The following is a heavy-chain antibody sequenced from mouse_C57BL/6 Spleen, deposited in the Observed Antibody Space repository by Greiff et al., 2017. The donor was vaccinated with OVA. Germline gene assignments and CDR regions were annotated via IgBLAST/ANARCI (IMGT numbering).Heavy chain of an antibody. J-gene: IGHJ4*01. D-gene: IGHD1-1*01. CDR2: ILPGSGST. CDR3: ARLKRGGSSYRYAMDY. V-gene: IGHV1-9*01. Sequence: QVQLQQSGAELMKPGASVKLSCKATGYTFTGYWIEWVKQRPGHGLEWIGEILPGSGSTNYNEKFKGKATFTADTSSNTAYMQLSSLTTEDAAIYDCARLKRGGSSYRYAMDYWGQGTSVTVSS. CDR1: GYTFTGYW.